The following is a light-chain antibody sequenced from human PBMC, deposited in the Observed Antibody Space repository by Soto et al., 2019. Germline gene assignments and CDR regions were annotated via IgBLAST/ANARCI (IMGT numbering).Light chain of an antibody. Sequence: SSLTQPPFVSGSHGQSVTISCTGTSSDVGSYNRVSWYQQPPGTAPKVMIYDVSNRPSGVPDRFSGSKSGNTASLTISGLQAEDESDYYCSSYTSSSTYVFGTGTKVTVL. CDR2: DVS. CDR3: SSYTSSSTYV. J-gene: IGLJ1*01. CDR1: SSDVGSYNR. V-gene: IGLV2-18*02.